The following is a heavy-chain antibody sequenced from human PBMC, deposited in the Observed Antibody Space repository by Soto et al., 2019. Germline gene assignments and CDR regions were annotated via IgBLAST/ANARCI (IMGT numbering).Heavy chain of an antibody. J-gene: IGHJ4*02. CDR1: GLTFSSYG. Sequence: VGSLRLSCAASGLTFSSYGMHWVRQAPGKGLEWVAVISYDGSNKYYADSVKGRFTISRDNSKNTLYLQMNSLRAEDTAVYYCAKDKFGVVMLYFDYWGQGTLVTVSS. D-gene: IGHD3-3*01. CDR3: AKDKFGVVMLYFDY. CDR2: ISYDGSNK. V-gene: IGHV3-30*18.